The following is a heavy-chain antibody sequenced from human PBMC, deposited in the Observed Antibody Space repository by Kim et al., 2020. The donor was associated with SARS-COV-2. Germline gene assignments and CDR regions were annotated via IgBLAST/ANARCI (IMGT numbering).Heavy chain of an antibody. CDR2: IYYSGST. Sequence: SETLSLTCTVSGGSISSYYWSWIRQPPGEGLEWIGYIYYSGSTNYNPSLKSRVTISVDTSKNQFSLKLSSVTAADTAVYYCARADYYDSSGYYYYFDYWGQGTLVTVSS. D-gene: IGHD3-22*01. V-gene: IGHV4-59*13. CDR1: GGSISSYY. CDR3: ARADYYDSSGYYYYFDY. J-gene: IGHJ4*02.